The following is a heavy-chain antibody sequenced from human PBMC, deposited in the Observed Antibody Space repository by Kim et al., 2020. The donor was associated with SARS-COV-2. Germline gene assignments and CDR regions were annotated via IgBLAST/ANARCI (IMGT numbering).Heavy chain of an antibody. Sequence: SVKVSCKASGGTFSSYAISWVRQAPGQGLEWMGRIIPILGIANYAQKFQGRVTITADKSTSTAHMELSSLRSEDTAVYYCARVMTEGGMDVWGQGTTVTVSS. J-gene: IGHJ6*02. CDR2: IIPILGIA. CDR1: GGTFSSYA. CDR3: ARVMTEGGMDV. V-gene: IGHV1-69*04.